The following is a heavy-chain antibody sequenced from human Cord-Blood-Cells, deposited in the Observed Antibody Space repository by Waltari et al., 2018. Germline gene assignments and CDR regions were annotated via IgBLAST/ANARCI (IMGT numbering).Heavy chain of an antibody. D-gene: IGHD7-27*01. CDR1: GGSLSSSSYY. CDR2: VYYRGSP. V-gene: IGHV4-39*01. CDR3: ARHAGEGGAFDI. J-gene: IGHJ3*02. Sequence: QLQLQESGPGLVKPSETLSLTCTVSGGSLSSSSYYWGGIRQPPGKGLECTGSVYYRGSPYYNPSLKSRVTISVDTSKNQFSLKLRSVTAADTAVYYCARHAGEGGAFDIWGQGTMVTVSS.